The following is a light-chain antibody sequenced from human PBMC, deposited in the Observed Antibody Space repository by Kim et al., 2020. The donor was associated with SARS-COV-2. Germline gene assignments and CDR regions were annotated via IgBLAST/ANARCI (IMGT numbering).Light chain of an antibody. CDR2: YDS. V-gene: IGLV3-21*04. CDR1: LIGSKS. CDR3: QVWDTDNDHYV. Sequence: APGETDRLNWGGKLIGSKSVHLYQQKPGQAPVLVIYYDSDRPSGIPERFSGANSGNTATLTISSVEAGDEADYYCQVWDTDNDHYVFATGTKVTVL. J-gene: IGLJ1*01.